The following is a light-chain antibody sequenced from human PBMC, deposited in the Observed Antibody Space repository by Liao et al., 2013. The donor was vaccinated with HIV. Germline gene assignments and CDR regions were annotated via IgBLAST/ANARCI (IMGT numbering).Light chain of an antibody. J-gene: IGLJ2*01. CDR3: QAWDRNTAI. V-gene: IGLV3-21*01. Sequence: SYELTQPPSVSVAPGKTATITCGGNNIGSKSVHWYQQKPGQAPILVIYYDRDRPSGIPERLSGSNSANTATLTISGTQPMDEADYYCQAWDRNTAIFGGGTKLTVL. CDR1: NIGSKS. CDR2: YDR.